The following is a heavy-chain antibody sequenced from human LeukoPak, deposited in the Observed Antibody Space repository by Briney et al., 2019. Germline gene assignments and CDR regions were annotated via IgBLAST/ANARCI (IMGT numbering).Heavy chain of an antibody. CDR1: GSAFNSYE. J-gene: IGHJ4*02. V-gene: IGHV3-48*03. CDR2: ISSSGSIK. CDR3: ARARYTSGWETLDY. D-gene: IGHD6-19*01. Sequence: AGGSLRLSCIASGSAFNSYEMNWVRQAPGKGLEWVSYISSSGSIKHYTDSVKGRFTISRDNAKNSLYLQMNSLRAEDTAVYYCARARYTSGWETLDYWGQGTLVTVSS.